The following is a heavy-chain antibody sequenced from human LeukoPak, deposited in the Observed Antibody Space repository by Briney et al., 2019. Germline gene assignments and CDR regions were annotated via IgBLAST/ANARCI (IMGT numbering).Heavy chain of an antibody. CDR3: ASYSYYYDSSGYSDY. Sequence: SGTLSLTCAVSGGSISSSYYYWSWIRQPPGKGLEWIGYIYYSGSTNYNPSLKSRVTISVDTSKNQFSLKLSSVTAADTAVYYCASYSYYYDSSGYSDYWGQGTLVTVSS. V-gene: IGHV4-61*01. CDR1: GGSISSSYYY. CDR2: IYYSGST. D-gene: IGHD3-22*01. J-gene: IGHJ4*02.